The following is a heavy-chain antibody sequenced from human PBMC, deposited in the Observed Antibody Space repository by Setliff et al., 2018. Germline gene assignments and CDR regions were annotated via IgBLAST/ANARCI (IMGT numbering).Heavy chain of an antibody. Sequence: GGSLRLSCAASGFTFSSDPMNWVRQAPGKGLEWLSNIRNDGATTSYADSVKGRFTISRDNVKNSLFLQMNSLRAEDTAVYYCVRDQGRYCSGGSCYSIGSCDYWGQGTLVTVSS. J-gene: IGHJ4*02. CDR3: VRDQGRYCSGGSCYSIGSCDY. CDR2: IRNDGATT. CDR1: GFTFSSDP. D-gene: IGHD2-15*01. V-gene: IGHV3-48*01.